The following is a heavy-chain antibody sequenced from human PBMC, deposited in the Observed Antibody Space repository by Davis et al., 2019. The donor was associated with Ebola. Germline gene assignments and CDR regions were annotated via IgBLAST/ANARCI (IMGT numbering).Heavy chain of an antibody. D-gene: IGHD6-19*01. V-gene: IGHV4-30-4*01. CDR2: IYYSGST. CDR3: ASTMSSGWYDY. J-gene: IGHJ4*02. Sequence: PSETLSLTCTVSGGSISSGDYYWSWIRQPPGKGLEWIGYIYYSGSTNYNPSLKSRVTISVDTSKNQFSLKLSSVTAADTAVYYCASTMSSGWYDYWGQGTLVTVSS. CDR1: GGSISSGDYY.